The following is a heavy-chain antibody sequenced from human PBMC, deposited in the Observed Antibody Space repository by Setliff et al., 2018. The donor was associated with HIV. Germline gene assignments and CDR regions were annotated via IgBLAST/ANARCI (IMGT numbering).Heavy chain of an antibody. CDR3: ARDEGRATGSWWDQSASWYLDY. J-gene: IGHJ4*01. Sequence: TLSLTCTVSGSSISSYYWSWIRQPAGKRLEFIGRISAAGTINYNPSLRSRVTLSVDTSENQFSLTVNSVTAADTAMYFCARDEGRATGSWWDQSASWYLDYWGHGILVTVS. V-gene: IGHV4-4*07. CDR1: GSSISSYY. CDR2: ISAAGTI. D-gene: IGHD6-13*01.